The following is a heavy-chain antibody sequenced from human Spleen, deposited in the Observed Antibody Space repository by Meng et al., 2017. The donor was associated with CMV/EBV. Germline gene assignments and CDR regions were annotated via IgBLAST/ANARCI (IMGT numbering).Heavy chain of an antibody. J-gene: IGHJ6*02. CDR3: AREKQQLYGMDL. CDR2: IYGSGGTT. Sequence: GESLKISCEVSGITFNNYAMTWIRQTPGKGLEWVSTIYGSGGTTYYADSVKGRFTLSGDISKNTLYLQVNSLRAEDTATYYCAREKQQLYGMDLWGQGTPVTVSS. D-gene: IGHD6-13*01. V-gene: IGHV3-23*05. CDR1: GITFNNYA.